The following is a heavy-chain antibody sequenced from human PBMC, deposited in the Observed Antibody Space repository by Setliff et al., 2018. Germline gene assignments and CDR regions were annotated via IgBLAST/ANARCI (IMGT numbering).Heavy chain of an antibody. Sequence: ASVKVSCKASGYNFKTYAISWVRQAPGQGLEWMGFISLYDGHTNYAQKFQDRITLTRDTPTNTLYMELGSLRSEDTAVYFCARAHCIGGYCYYGYFQYWGQGTLVTVSS. V-gene: IGHV1-18*01. CDR1: GYNFKTYA. D-gene: IGHD2-21*02. J-gene: IGHJ1*01. CDR3: ARAHCIGGYCYYGYFQY. CDR2: ISLYDGHT.